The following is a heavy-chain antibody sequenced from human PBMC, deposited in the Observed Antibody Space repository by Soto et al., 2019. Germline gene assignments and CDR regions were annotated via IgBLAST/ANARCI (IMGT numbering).Heavy chain of an antibody. Sequence: SETLSLTCTVSGGSISSGGYYWSWIRQHPGKGLEWIGYIYYGGSTYYNPSLKSRVTISVDTSKNQFSLKLSSVTAADTAVYYCARGWQLAPYFDYWGQGTLVTVSS. CDR3: ARGWQLAPYFDY. D-gene: IGHD6-6*01. J-gene: IGHJ4*02. CDR1: GGSISSGGYY. CDR2: IYYGGST. V-gene: IGHV4-31*03.